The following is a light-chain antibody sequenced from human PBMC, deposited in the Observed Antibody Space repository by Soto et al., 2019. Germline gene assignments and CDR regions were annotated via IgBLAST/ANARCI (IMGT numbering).Light chain of an antibody. CDR1: KLGDKY. CDR3: QAWDSIAVV. J-gene: IGLJ2*01. CDR2: QDS. V-gene: IGLV3-1*01. Sequence: SYELTQPPSVSVSPGQTASITCSGDKLGDKYACWYQQKPGQSPVLVIYQDSKRPSGLPERFSGSNSGNTATLTISGTQAMDEADYYCQAWDSIAVVFGGGTKLTVL.